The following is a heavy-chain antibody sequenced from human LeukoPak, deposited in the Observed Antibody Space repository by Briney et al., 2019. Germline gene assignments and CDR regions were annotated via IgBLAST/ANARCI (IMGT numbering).Heavy chain of an antibody. V-gene: IGHV3-74*01. CDR2: INSDGSST. Sequence: GGSLRLSCTPSGFTFSSHAMSWVRQAPGKGLVWVSRINSDGSSTNYADSVKGRFTISRDNAKNTLYLQMKSLTVEDTAVYSCARDVYFDSSAYSNYYYYAMDVWGQGTTVTVSS. J-gene: IGHJ6*02. CDR3: ARDVYFDSSAYSNYYYYAMDV. D-gene: IGHD3-22*01. CDR1: GFTFSSHA.